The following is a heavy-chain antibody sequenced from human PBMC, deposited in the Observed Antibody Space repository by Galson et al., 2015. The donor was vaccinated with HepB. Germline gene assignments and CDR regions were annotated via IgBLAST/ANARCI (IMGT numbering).Heavy chain of an antibody. CDR2: ISYDGRNK. CDR3: AHRWGERVSRIYVGGPFNV. Sequence: SLRLSCAVSGFIFSSYGMHWVRQAPGKGLEWVTFISYDGRNKYYSPSLKSRLTITKDTSKNQVVLTVTNMDPEDTATYYCAHRWGERVSRIYVGGPFNVWGQGTVVSVSS. D-gene: IGHD2-15*01. CDR1: GFIFSSYG. J-gene: IGHJ3*01. V-gene: IGHV3-30*03.